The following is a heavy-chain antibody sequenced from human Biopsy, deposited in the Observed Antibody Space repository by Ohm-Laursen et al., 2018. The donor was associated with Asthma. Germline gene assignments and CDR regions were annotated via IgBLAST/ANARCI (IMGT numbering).Heavy chain of an antibody. CDR1: GYTFSGSW. CDR2: IFAANSET. Sequence: GAPLRISCKASGYTFSGSWIGWVRQMSGKGLEWMGIIFAANSETKYSPSFQGQVTISADMSISTAFLQWSSLKASDTAIYYCARFIDGTFFVDYWGQGTLVTVSS. CDR3: ARFIDGTFFVDY. D-gene: IGHD1-7*01. V-gene: IGHV5-51*03. J-gene: IGHJ4*02.